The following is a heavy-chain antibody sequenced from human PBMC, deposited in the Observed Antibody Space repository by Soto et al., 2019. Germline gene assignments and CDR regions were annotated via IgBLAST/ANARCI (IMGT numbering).Heavy chain of an antibody. J-gene: IGHJ5*02. V-gene: IGHV3-30-3*01. D-gene: IGHD1-7*01. CDR1: GFTFSSYA. Sequence: PGGSLRLSCAASGFTFSSYAMHWVRQAPGKGLEWVAVISYDGSNKYYADSVKGRFTISRDNSKNTLYLQMNSLRAEDTAVYYCARYGTVERRWLQWNWFAPWGQGTLVTVSS. CDR3: ARYGTVERRWLQWNWFAP. CDR2: ISYDGSNK.